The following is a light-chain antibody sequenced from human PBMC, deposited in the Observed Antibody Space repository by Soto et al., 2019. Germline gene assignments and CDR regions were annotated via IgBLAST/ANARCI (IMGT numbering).Light chain of an antibody. CDR2: EVS. CDR1: SNDIGAYNF. CDR3: SSYTSISTVL. V-gene: IGLV2-14*01. J-gene: IGLJ3*02. Sequence: QSALTQPASVSGSPGQSITISCDGSSNDIGAYNFVSWYQHFPGKAPKLVIYEVSSRPSGVSYRFSGSKSGNTASLTISGLQAEDESHYYCSSYTSISTVLFGGGTKLTVL.